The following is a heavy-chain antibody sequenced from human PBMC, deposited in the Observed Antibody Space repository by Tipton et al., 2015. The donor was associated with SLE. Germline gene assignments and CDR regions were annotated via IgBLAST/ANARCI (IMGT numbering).Heavy chain of an antibody. CDR3: ARLAPNWSFDY. Sequence: TLSLTCTVSGGSISSSGYYWGWIRQSPGKGLEWIGSIYYSGRTNYNPSLKSRVTISVDTSNNLFSLRLSSVSAADAAVYYCARLAPNWSFDYWGQGALVTVSS. J-gene: IGHJ4*02. CDR1: GGSISSSGYY. D-gene: IGHD1-20*01. CDR2: IYYSGRT. V-gene: IGHV4-39*02.